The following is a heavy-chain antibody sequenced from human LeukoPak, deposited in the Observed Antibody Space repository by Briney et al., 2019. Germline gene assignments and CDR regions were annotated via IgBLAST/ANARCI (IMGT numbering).Heavy chain of an antibody. CDR3: ARTRQYSSSWYCWFDP. Sequence: GASVKVSCKASGYTFTSYGISWVRQAPGQGLEWMGWISAYNGNTNYAQKLRGRVTMTTDTSTSTAYMELRSLRSDDTAVYYCARTRQYSSSWYCWFDPWGRGTLVTVSS. V-gene: IGHV1-18*01. CDR2: ISAYNGNT. J-gene: IGHJ5*02. CDR1: GYTFTSYG. D-gene: IGHD6-13*01.